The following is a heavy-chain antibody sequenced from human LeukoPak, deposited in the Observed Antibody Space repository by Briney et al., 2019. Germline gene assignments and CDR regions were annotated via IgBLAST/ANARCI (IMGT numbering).Heavy chain of an antibody. V-gene: IGHV3-21*06. J-gene: IGHJ5*02. CDR3: ARGIGYFDWLFFS. CDR2: INPNGDYI. Sequence: GGSLRLSCAASGFIFSSYNMNWVRQAPGKGLEWVSSINPNGDYIYYADSVKGRFTISRDNAKNSLYLQMTSLKAEDAAVYFCARGIGYFDWLFFSWGQGTLLTVSS. D-gene: IGHD3-9*01. CDR1: GFIFSSYN.